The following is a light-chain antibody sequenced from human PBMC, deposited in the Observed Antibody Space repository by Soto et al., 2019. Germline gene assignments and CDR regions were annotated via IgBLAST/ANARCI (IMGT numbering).Light chain of an antibody. Sequence: AIHMTQSPSSLSASVGDRVTITCRASQGIRYDLGWYQQKPGKAPKLLSYPTSSLQSGVPSTFGGSGSGTDFTLTISNLQPDDFATYYCLQHYNYPLTFGGGTKVEIK. V-gene: IGKV1-6*01. CDR3: LQHYNYPLT. CDR1: QGIRYD. CDR2: PTS. J-gene: IGKJ4*01.